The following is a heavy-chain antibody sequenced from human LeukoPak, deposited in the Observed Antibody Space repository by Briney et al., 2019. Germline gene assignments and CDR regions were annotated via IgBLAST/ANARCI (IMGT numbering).Heavy chain of an antibody. CDR2: LYSDGTT. V-gene: IGHV3-66*02. Sequence: PGESLRLSCAASGLSVSSNYMSWVRQAPGKGLEWVSVLYSDGTTYYADSVKGRFTISRDNSKNTLYLQMNSLRAEDTAVYYCVRGMGVSMLYYFDYWGQGTLVTVFS. J-gene: IGHJ4*02. D-gene: IGHD3-10*01. CDR3: VRGMGVSMLYYFDY. CDR1: GLSVSSNY.